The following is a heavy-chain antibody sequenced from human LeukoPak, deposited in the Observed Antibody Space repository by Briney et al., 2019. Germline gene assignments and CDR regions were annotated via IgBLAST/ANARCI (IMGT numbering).Heavy chain of an antibody. CDR2: INWNGGST. D-gene: IGHD3-22*01. CDR3: ARDSYYDSSGYYYEGRN. V-gene: IGHV3-20*04. Sequence: PGGSLRLSCAASGFTFDDYGVSWVRQAPGKGLEWVSGINWNGGSTGYADSVKGRFTISRDNAKNSLYLQMNSLRAEDTALYYCARDSYYDSSGYYYEGRNWGQGTLVTVSS. J-gene: IGHJ4*02. CDR1: GFTFDDYG.